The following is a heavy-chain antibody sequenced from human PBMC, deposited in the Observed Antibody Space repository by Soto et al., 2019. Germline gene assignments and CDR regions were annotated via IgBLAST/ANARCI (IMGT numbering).Heavy chain of an antibody. J-gene: IGHJ4*02. Sequence: EVQLVESGGGLVQPGGSLRLSCAASGLIFSNYKMHWVRQAPGKGLVWVSRINTDGSIIDYADSVKGRFTVSRDNAKNTVYLQINSLRAGDTAVYDCARDTDGRHYWGQGTLVTVSS. V-gene: IGHV3-74*01. CDR2: INTDGSII. CDR3: ARDTDGRHY. CDR1: GLIFSNYK.